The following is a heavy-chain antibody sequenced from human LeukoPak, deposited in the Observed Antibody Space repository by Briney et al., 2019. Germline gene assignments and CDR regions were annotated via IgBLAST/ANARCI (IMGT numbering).Heavy chain of an antibody. V-gene: IGHV3-23*01. D-gene: IGHD3-10*01. CDR2: ISGGGDAT. CDR1: GFTFSSYA. CDR3: ARDSSMLRGPLVIYYFDF. J-gene: IGHJ4*02. Sequence: PGGSLRLSCAASGFTFSSYAMSWVRQAPGKGLEWASTISGGGDATYYADSVKGRFTISRDNSKNTLYLQMNSLRVEDTAVYYCARDSSMLRGPLVIYYFDFWGQGTLVTVSS.